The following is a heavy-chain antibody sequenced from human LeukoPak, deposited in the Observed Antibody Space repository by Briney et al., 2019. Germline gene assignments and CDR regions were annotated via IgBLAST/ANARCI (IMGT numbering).Heavy chain of an antibody. D-gene: IGHD5-24*01. CDR2: IDHRGDN. CDR3: ARGATISETGYFDF. Sequence: SETLSLTCAVYGGSFSRYYWSWIRQSPGKGLEWIAEIDHRGDNNYNPSVKSRVTISVDTSKNQFSLKVRSLSAADTAVYYCARGATISETGYFDFWGQGTLVTVSS. J-gene: IGHJ4*03. CDR1: GGSFSRYY. V-gene: IGHV4-34*01.